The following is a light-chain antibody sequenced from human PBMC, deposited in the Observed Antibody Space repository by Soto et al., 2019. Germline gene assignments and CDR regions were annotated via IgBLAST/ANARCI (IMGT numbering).Light chain of an antibody. CDR1: QSVSSY. CDR3: QQRSNWPRT. V-gene: IGKV3-11*01. J-gene: IGKJ2*01. Sequence: EIVLTQSPATLSLSPGERATLSCRASQSVSSYLAWYQQKPGQAPRLLIYDASNRATGIPARFSGSGSGTDFTLTISSQEPEDVAVYYCQQRSNWPRTFGQGTKLEIK. CDR2: DAS.